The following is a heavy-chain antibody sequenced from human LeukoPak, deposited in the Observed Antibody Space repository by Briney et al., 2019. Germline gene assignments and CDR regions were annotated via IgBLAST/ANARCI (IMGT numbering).Heavy chain of an antibody. V-gene: IGHV3-30-3*01. CDR3: ATSSGWFGPNWFNP. J-gene: IGHJ5*02. D-gene: IGHD6-19*01. CDR2: ISYDGSNE. CDR1: GFTFSSYA. Sequence: PGGSLRLSCAASGFTFSSYAMHGVRQAPGKGLEWVGVISYDGSNEYYADSVKGRFTISRDNSKNTLYLQMNSLRAEDTAVYYCATSSGWFGPNWFNPWGQGTLVTVSS.